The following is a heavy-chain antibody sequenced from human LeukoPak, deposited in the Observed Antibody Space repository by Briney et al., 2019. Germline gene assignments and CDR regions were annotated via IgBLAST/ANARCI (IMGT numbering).Heavy chain of an antibody. D-gene: IGHD6-19*01. Sequence: GASVKVSCKASGYTFTSYYMHWVRQAPGQGLEWMGIINPSGGSTNYAQKFQGRVTMTRDMSTSTVYMELSSLRSEDMAVYYCARDGVAGVYYFDYWGQGTLVTVSS. CDR2: INPSGGST. V-gene: IGHV1-46*01. CDR1: GYTFTSYY. CDR3: ARDGVAGVYYFDY. J-gene: IGHJ4*02.